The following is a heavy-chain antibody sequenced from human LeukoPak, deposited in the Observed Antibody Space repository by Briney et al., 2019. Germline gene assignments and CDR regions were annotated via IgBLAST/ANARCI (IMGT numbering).Heavy chain of an antibody. J-gene: IGHJ4*02. CDR3: ARGHSSSSGYYPGDY. V-gene: IGHV4-4*07. Sequence: PSETLSLTCTVSGAYISNYYWTWVRQPAAQGLEWIGRLHASESTVYNPSLKSRVTISVDTSKNQFSLKLSSVTAADTAVYYCARGHSSSSGYYPGDYWGQGTLVTVSS. D-gene: IGHD3-22*01. CDR2: LHASEST. CDR1: GAYISNYY.